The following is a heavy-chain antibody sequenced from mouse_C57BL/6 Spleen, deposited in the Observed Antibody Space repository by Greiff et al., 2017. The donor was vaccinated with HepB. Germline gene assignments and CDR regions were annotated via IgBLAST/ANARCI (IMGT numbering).Heavy chain of an antibody. V-gene: IGHV1-39*01. CDR3: ARSITTVVVGDY. CDR2: INPNYGTT. CDR1: GYSFTDYN. Sequence: VHVKQSGPELVKPGASVKISCKASGYSFTDYNMNWVKQSNGKSLEWIGVINPNYGTTSYNQKFKGKATLTVDQSSSTAYMQLNSLTSEDSAVYYCARSITTVVVGDYWGQGTTLTVSS. D-gene: IGHD1-1*01. J-gene: IGHJ2*01.